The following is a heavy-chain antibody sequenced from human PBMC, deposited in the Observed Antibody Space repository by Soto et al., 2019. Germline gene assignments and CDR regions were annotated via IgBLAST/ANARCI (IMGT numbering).Heavy chain of an antibody. CDR3: ARDLCYGSGPIPYYHCMDV. V-gene: IGHV6-1*01. Sequence: QTLSLTCAISGDSVSSNIAAWNWIRQSPSSGLEWPGRTYYGSKWYNDYAVTVNSQLTINPDTSNDQFTFQLNSVTPEDTAVYSCARDLCYGSGPIPYYHCMDVWGQGTTVTVSS. J-gene: IGHJ6*02. D-gene: IGHD6-19*01. CDR1: GDSVSSNIAA. CDR2: TYYGSKWYN.